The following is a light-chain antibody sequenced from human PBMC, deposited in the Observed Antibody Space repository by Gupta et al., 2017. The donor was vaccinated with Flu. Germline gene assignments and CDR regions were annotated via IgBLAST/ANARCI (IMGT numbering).Light chain of an antibody. Sequence: EIVMTQSPATLSVSPGERATLSCRASQSIANNLAWYQKKPGQAPRLLIYGASATATGIPARFSGSGSGSVFTLTISSLQPEDFAVYYCQQYDNWPLTFGGGTKVEIK. J-gene: IGKJ4*01. CDR1: QSIANN. CDR3: QQYDNWPLT. V-gene: IGKV3-15*01. CDR2: GAS.